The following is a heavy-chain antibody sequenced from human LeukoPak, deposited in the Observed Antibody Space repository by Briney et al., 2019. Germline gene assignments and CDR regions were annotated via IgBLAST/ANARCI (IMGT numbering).Heavy chain of an antibody. CDR1: GFTFSSYS. V-gene: IGHV3-21*01. CDR2: ISSSSSYI. J-gene: IGHJ4*02. D-gene: IGHD5-18*01. CDR3: ARDKGEWIQLWQFDY. Sequence: PGGSLRLSCAASGFTFSSYSMNWVRQAPGKGLEWVSSISSSSSYIYYADSVKGRFTISRDNAKNSLYLQMNSLRAEDTAVYYCARDKGEWIQLWQFDYWGQGTLVTVSS.